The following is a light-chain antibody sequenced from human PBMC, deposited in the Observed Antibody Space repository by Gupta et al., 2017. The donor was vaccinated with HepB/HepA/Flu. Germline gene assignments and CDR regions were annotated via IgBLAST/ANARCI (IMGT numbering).Light chain of an antibody. V-gene: IGLV3-19*01. J-gene: IGLJ2*01. CDR3: NSRDSSGNHP. CDR1: SLRSYY. CDR2: GKN. Sequence: SSELTQDPAVSVALGQTVRITCQGDSLRSYYASWYQQKPGQAPVLVIYGKNNRPAGIPDRFSGSSSGNTASLTITGAQEEEEADYYCNSRDSSGNHPFGGGTKLTVL.